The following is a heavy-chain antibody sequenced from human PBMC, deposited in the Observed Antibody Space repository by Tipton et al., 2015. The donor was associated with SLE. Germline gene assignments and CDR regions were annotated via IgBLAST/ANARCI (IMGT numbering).Heavy chain of an antibody. J-gene: IGHJ6*03. Sequence: TLSLTCALSGGSFSGYRWSWMRQSPGKGLEWIGEITNTGSPNYNPSLKSRVTISVDTSKSQLSLKLSSVTAADTAIYYCARGISGYYYYFYMDVWDKGTTVTVSS. CDR3: ARGISGYYYYFYMDV. D-gene: IGHD1-26*01. V-gene: IGHV4-34*01. CDR1: GGSFSGYR. CDR2: ITNTGSP.